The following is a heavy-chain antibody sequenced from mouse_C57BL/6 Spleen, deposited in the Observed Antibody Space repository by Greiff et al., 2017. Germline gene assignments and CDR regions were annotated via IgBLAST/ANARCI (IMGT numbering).Heavy chain of an antibody. Sequence: VKLQESGPGLVQPSQSLSITCTVSGFSLTSYGVHWVRQSPGKGLEWLGVIWSGGSTDYNAAFISRLSISKDNSKSQVFFKMNSLQADDTAIYYCAIQRADGYSSFAYWGQGTLVTVSA. CDR2: IWSGGST. CDR1: GFSLTSYG. J-gene: IGHJ3*01. V-gene: IGHV2-2*01. CDR3: AIQRADGYSSFAY. D-gene: IGHD2-3*01.